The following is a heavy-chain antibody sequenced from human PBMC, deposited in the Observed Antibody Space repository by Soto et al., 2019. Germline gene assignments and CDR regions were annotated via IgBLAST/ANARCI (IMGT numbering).Heavy chain of an antibody. CDR2: TYYRSKWYN. CDR1: GDSVSSNTAA. J-gene: IGHJ4*02. V-gene: IGHV6-1*01. CDR3: ARDRRILYESRAYGYYFDY. Sequence: SQTLSLTCAISGDSVSSNTAAWHWIRPSPSRGLEWLGKTYYRSKWYNDYAVSVKSRITINPDTSKNQFSLQLNSVTPEDTAVYYCARDRRILYESRAYGYYFDYWGQGTLVTVSS. D-gene: IGHD3-22*01.